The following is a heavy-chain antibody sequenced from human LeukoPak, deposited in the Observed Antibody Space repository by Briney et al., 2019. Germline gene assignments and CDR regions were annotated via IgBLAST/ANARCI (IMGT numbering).Heavy chain of an antibody. V-gene: IGHV4-61*02. D-gene: IGHD1-26*01. CDR2: IYISGTI. J-gene: IGHJ4*02. CDR1: GGSINSGNYY. CDR3: ARGGSYFLPDY. Sequence: SSQTLSLTCTVSGGSINSGNYYWSWIRQPAGKGLEWIGRIYISGTINYNPSLKSRVTISLDTSKRQFSLKLSSVTAADTAGYYCARGGSYFLPDYWGQGTLVTVSS.